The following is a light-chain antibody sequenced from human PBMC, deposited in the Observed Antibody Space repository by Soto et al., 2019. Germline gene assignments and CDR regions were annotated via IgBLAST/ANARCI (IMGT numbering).Light chain of an antibody. CDR3: SSYTGINTPVV. CDR1: SSDVGGYNY. Sequence: QSALTQPASVSGSPGQSITISCTGTSSDVGGYNYVSWYQQHPGKAPNLIIFDVSNRPSGVSNRFSGSKSGNSASLTISGLQAEDEADYYCSSYTGINTPVVFGGGTKLPVL. CDR2: DVS. V-gene: IGLV2-14*01. J-gene: IGLJ2*01.